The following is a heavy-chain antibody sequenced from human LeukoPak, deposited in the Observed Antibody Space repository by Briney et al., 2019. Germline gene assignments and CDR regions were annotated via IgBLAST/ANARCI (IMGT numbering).Heavy chain of an antibody. CDR1: GFTLSSYA. CDR3: ARVSGYSLLGCGGDCYSGAFDI. Sequence: GGSLRLSCAASGFTLSSYAMHWVRQAPGKGLEWVAVISYDGSNKYYADSVKGRFTISRDNSKNTLYLQMNSLRAEDTAVYYCARVSGYSLLGCGGDCYSGAFDIWGQGTMVTVSS. J-gene: IGHJ3*02. V-gene: IGHV3-30*04. CDR2: ISYDGSNK. D-gene: IGHD2-21*02.